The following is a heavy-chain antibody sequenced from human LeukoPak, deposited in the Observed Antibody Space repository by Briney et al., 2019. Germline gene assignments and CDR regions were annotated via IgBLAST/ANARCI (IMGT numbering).Heavy chain of an antibody. V-gene: IGHV1-69-2*01. J-gene: IGHJ5*02. CDR2: VDPVDGET. CDR3: ATVAANYYDSSGLLTLFDA. D-gene: IGHD3-22*01. Sequence: ASVKVSCKASGYTFTGYYMHWVQQAPGKGLEWMGLVDPVDGETTYAEKFQGRVTITADTSTDTAYMELSSLRSEDTAVYYCATVAANYYDSSGLLTLFDAWGQGTLVTVST. CDR1: GYTFTGYY.